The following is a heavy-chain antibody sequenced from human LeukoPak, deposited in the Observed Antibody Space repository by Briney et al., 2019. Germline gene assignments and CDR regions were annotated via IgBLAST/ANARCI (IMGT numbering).Heavy chain of an antibody. J-gene: IGHJ4*02. D-gene: IGHD3/OR15-3a*01. V-gene: IGHV3-30*02. Sequence: GGSLRLSCGASEFTFSSYGMHWVRQAPGKGLEWVAFIRYDGTDKNYADSVKGRFTISRDNSKNTMYLQMNSLRGEDTAVYYCAKGLDWSVDYWGQGTLVTVSS. CDR3: AKGLDWSVDY. CDR1: EFTFSSYG. CDR2: IRYDGTDK.